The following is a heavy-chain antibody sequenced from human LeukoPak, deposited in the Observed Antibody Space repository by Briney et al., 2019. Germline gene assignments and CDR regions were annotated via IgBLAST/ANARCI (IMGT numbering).Heavy chain of an antibody. J-gene: IGHJ4*02. Sequence: PGGSLRLSCAASGFTFSSYDMSWVRQAPGKGLEWVSAISGSGGSTYYADSVKGRFTISRDNSKNTLYLQMNSLRAEDTAVYYCAKAPMITFGGVIALGDYWGQGTLVAVSS. CDR2: ISGSGGST. V-gene: IGHV3-23*01. CDR3: AKAPMITFGGVIALGDY. D-gene: IGHD3-16*02. CDR1: GFTFSSYD.